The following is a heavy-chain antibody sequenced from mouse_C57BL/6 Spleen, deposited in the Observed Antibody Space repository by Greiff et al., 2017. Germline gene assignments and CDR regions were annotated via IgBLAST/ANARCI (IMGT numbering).Heavy chain of an antibody. CDR3: ARNDGGDAMDY. CDR1: GFTFSDYG. Sequence: EVKVVESGGGLVKPGGSLKLSCAASGFTFSDYGMHWVRQAPEKGLEWVAYISSGSSTIYYADTVKGRFTISRDNAKNTLFLQMTSLRSEDTAMYYCARNDGGDAMDYWGQGTSVTVSS. CDR2: ISSGSSTI. V-gene: IGHV5-17*01. D-gene: IGHD2-12*01. J-gene: IGHJ4*01.